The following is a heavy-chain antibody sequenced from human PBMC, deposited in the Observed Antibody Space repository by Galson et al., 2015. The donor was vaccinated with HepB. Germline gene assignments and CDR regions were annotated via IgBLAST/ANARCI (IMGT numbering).Heavy chain of an antibody. CDR2: ISVDGDIT. D-gene: IGHD3-16*01. V-gene: IGHV3-23*01. CDR1: GFSFDTYA. J-gene: IGHJ3*01. CDR3: VKDRLGELPLV. Sequence: SLRLSCAGSGFSFDTYAMNWARQAPGKGLEWVASISVDGDITYYAASVRGRFTISRADSRSTLYLQMNRLRAEDTAMYYCVKDRLGELPLVWGQGTMVTVSS.